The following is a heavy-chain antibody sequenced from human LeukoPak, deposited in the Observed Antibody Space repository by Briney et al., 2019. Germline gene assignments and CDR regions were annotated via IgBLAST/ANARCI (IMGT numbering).Heavy chain of an antibody. D-gene: IGHD1-26*01. CDR3: ARDLLGSYPDY. V-gene: IGHV1-2*02. Sequence: GASVKVSCKASGYTFTSYGISWVRQAPGQGLEWMGWINPNSGGTNYAQKFQGRVTMTRDTSISTAYMELSRLRSDDTAVYYCARDLLGSYPDYWGQGTLVTVSS. CDR1: GYTFTSYG. J-gene: IGHJ4*02. CDR2: INPNSGGT.